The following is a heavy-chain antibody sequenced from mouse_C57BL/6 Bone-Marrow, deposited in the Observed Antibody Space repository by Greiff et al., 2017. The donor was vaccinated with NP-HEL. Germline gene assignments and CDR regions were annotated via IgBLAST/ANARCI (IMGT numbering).Heavy chain of an antibody. CDR1: GFTFSSYA. CDR3: ARVHYYGSSWFAY. V-gene: IGHV5-4*01. D-gene: IGHD1-1*01. CDR2: ISDGDSYT. J-gene: IGHJ3*01. Sequence: EVQRVEPGGGLVKPGGSLKLSCAASGFTFSSYAMYWVRQTPEKRLEWVATISDGDSYTYNPDNVKGRITISRDNAKNNLYLQMSHLKSEDTALYYCARVHYYGSSWFAYWGQGTLVTVSA.